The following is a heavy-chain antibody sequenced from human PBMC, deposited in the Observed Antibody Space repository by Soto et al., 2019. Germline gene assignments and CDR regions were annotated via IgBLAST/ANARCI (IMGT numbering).Heavy chain of an antibody. CDR1: GFSFSTYS. V-gene: IGHV3-48*01. D-gene: IGHD6-6*01. CDR2: ISSGSSTI. Sequence: GGSLRLSCAASGFSFSTYSMNWVRQAPGKGLEWVSYISSGSSTIYYADSVKGRFTISRDNAKNSLYLQMNSLRAEDTAVYYCARDTVLDSWGQGTRVTVSS. CDR3: ARDTVLDS. J-gene: IGHJ4*02.